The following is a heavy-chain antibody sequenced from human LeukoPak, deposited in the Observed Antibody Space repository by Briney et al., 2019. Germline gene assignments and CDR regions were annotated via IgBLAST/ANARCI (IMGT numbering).Heavy chain of an antibody. J-gene: IGHJ4*02. D-gene: IGHD1-26*01. V-gene: IGHV3-7*05. Sequence: TGGPLRLSCAASGFTFSSYWMSWVRQAPGKGLEWVANIKQDGSGKYYVDSVKGRFTISRDNAKNSLYLQMNSLRAEDTAVYYCARSRWELLTYYFDYWGQGTLVTVSS. CDR1: GFTFSSYW. CDR2: IKQDGSGK. CDR3: ARSRWELLTYYFDY.